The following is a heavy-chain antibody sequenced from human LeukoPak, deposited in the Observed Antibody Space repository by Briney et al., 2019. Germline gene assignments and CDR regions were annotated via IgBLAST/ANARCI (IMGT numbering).Heavy chain of an antibody. CDR1: GGSISSGSYY. CDR2: IYISGST. Sequence: SETLSLTCTVSGGSISSGSYYWSWIRQPAGKGLEWIGRIYISGSTNYNSSLRSRVTISVDTSKNQFSLRLSSVTAADTAVYYCAREPIFSGSYYRTFDAFDIWGQGTMVTVSS. CDR3: AREPIFSGSYYRTFDAFDI. D-gene: IGHD3-22*01. J-gene: IGHJ3*02. V-gene: IGHV4-61*02.